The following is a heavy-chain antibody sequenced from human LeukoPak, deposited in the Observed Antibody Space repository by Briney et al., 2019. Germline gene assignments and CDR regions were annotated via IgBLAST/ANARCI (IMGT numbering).Heavy chain of an antibody. J-gene: IGHJ3*02. D-gene: IGHD2-15*01. Sequence: GRSLRVSCAASGFTFDDYAMHWVRQAPGKGLEWVSGISWNSGSIGYADSVKGRFTISRDNAKNSLYLQMNSLRAEDTALYYCSARPSSWSGAAFDIWGQGTMVTVSS. V-gene: IGHV3-9*01. CDR3: SARPSSWSGAAFDI. CDR1: GFTFDDYA. CDR2: ISWNSGSI.